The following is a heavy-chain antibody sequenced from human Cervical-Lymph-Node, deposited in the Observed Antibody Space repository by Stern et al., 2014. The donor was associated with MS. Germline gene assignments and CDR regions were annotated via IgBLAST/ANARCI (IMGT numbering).Heavy chain of an antibody. V-gene: IGHV3-33*01. D-gene: IGHD2-15*01. CDR3: ARDRHDLGYCSGGSCYLPDY. CDR1: GFTFSSYG. J-gene: IGHJ4*02. CDR2: IWYDGSNK. Sequence: VQLVESGGGVVQPGRSLRLSCAASGFTFSSYGMHWVRQAPGKGLEWVAVIWYDGSNKYYADSVKGRFTICRDNSKNTLYLQMNSLRAEDTAVYYCARDRHDLGYCSGGSCYLPDYWGQGTLVTVSS.